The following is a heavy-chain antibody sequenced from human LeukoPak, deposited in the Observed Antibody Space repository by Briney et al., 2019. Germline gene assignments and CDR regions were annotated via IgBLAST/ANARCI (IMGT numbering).Heavy chain of an antibody. CDR1: GFSVSRNY. CDR3: ARGVSDY. Sequence: GGSLRLSCAASGFSVSRNYMTWVRQAPGKGLEWVSVIYSGGRTDYADSVKGRFTISRDNAKNSLYLQMNSLRAEDTAVYYCARGVSDYWGQGTLVTVSS. CDR2: IYSGGRT. V-gene: IGHV3-53*01. J-gene: IGHJ4*02.